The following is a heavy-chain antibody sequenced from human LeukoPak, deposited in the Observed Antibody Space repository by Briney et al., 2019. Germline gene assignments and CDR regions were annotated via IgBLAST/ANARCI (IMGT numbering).Heavy chain of an antibody. CDR2: IYPGDSDT. Sequence: GESLKISCRGSGYSFTIYWIGWVRQMPGKGLEWMGIIYPGDSDTRYSPSFQGQVTISADKSISTAYLQWSSLKASDTAMYYCATLSVTTVTPNDAVDIWGQGTMVTVSS. J-gene: IGHJ3*02. V-gene: IGHV5-51*01. CDR1: GYSFTIYW. D-gene: IGHD4-17*01. CDR3: ATLSVTTVTPNDAVDI.